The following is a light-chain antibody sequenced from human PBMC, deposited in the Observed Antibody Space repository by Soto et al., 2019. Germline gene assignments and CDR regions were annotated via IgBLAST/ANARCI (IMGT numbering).Light chain of an antibody. J-gene: IGLJ2*01. CDR3: QVWDSASYHQV. CDR2: DDS. CDR1: NIGSKS. Sequence: SYELTQPPSLSVAPGRTATISCGGNNIGSKSVHWFQQRPGQAPVLLVYDDSDRPAGIPERFSGSNSGNTAPLTISRVEAGDEADYYCQVWDSASYHQVFGGGTKHTVL. V-gene: IGLV3-21*02.